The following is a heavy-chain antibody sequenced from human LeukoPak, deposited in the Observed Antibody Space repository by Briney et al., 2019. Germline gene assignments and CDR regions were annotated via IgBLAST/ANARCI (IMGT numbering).Heavy chain of an antibody. CDR1: GFTFSSYA. CDR2: ISGSGGST. J-gene: IGHJ4*02. D-gene: IGHD3-10*01. V-gene: IGHV3-23*01. CDR3: AKVGYGSGSYYDLFSRIDY. Sequence: PGGSLRLSCAASGFTFSSYAMSWVRQAPGKGLEWVSVISGSGGSTYYADSVKGRFTISRDNSKNTLYLQMNSLRAEDTAVYYCAKVGYGSGSYYDLFSRIDYWGQGTLVTVSS.